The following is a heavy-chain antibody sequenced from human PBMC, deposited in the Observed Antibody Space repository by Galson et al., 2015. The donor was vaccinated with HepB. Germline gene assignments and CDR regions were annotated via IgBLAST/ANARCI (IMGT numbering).Heavy chain of an antibody. D-gene: IGHD5-12*01. CDR1: GYTFTSYA. CDR2: INAGNGNT. V-gene: IGHV1-3*01. Sequence: SVKVSCKASGYTFTSYAMHWVRQAPGQRLEWMGWINAGNGNTKYSQKFQGRVTITRDTSASTAYMELSSLRSEDTAVYYCARPPKYSGFPWVAFDIWGKGQWSPSLQ. CDR3: ARPPKYSGFPWVAFDI. J-gene: IGHJ3*02.